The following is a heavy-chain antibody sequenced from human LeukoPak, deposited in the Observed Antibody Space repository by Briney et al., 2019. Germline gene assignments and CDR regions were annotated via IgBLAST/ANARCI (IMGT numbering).Heavy chain of an antibody. CDR2: ISSSGSTI. CDR3: ARAPGYCSTTSCEYYYYMDV. Sequence: GGSLRLSCAASGFTFSDYYMSWIRQAPGKGLEWVSYISSSGSTIYYADSVKGRFTISRDNAKNSLYLQMNSLRAEDTAVYYCARAPGYCSTTSCEYYYYMDVWGKGTTVTVSS. D-gene: IGHD2-2*01. V-gene: IGHV3-11*01. J-gene: IGHJ6*03. CDR1: GFTFSDYY.